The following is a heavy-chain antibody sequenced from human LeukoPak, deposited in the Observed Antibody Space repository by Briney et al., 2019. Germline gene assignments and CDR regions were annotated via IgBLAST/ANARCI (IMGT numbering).Heavy chain of an antibody. Sequence: GGSLSLSCAASGFTFSSYSMNWVRQAPGKGLEWVSYISTGSNYIYYADSVKGRFTISRDNAKNSLYLQMNSLRAEDTALYYCASDLCSGGSCYSGGDYWGQGTLVTVPS. J-gene: IGHJ4*02. CDR1: GFTFSSYS. D-gene: IGHD2-15*01. CDR2: ISTGSNYI. CDR3: ASDLCSGGSCYSGGDY. V-gene: IGHV3-21*01.